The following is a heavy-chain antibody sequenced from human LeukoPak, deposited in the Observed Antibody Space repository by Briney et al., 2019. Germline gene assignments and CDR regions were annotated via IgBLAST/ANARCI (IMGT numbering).Heavy chain of an antibody. V-gene: IGHV4-59*08. CDR3: AKRGEGLGVALDS. Sequence: PSETLSLTCTVSGGSISSYYLNWIRQPPGKGLEWIGYIYYSGGTNYNPSLKSRVTISVDTSKNQFSLQLSSVTAADTAVYYCAKRGEGLGVALDSWGQGTLVTVSS. J-gene: IGHJ4*02. CDR2: IYYSGGT. CDR1: GGSISSYY. D-gene: IGHD3-3*01.